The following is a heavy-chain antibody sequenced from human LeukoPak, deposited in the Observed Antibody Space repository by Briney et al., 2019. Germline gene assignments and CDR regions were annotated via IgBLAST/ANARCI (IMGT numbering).Heavy chain of an antibody. V-gene: IGHV3-23*01. D-gene: IGHD3-10*01. CDR1: RFTFSSYA. CDR3: ATSLSGWGTYHYLNV. CDR2: ISGSGSST. Sequence: PGGSLRLSCAASRFTFSSYAMNWVRQAPGKGLEWVSGISGSGSSTYYADSVKGRFTLSRDDAKNSLYLQMNGLRAEDTAVYYCATSLSGWGTYHYLNVWGTGTTVTISS. J-gene: IGHJ6*03.